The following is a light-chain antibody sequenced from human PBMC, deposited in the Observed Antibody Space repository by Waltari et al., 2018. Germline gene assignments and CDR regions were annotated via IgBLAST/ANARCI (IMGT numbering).Light chain of an antibody. CDR2: DVT. Sequence: QSAPTQPASVSGSLGQSSTISCTGTRSYVGAFNYVSCYQQHPGKAPKLIIYDVTNRPSGVSSRFSASKFGNMASLTISGLQADDEADYYCSSYSSSSALRVFGGGTKLTVL. V-gene: IGLV2-14*03. CDR3: SSYSSSSALRV. J-gene: IGLJ3*02. CDR1: RSYVGAFNY.